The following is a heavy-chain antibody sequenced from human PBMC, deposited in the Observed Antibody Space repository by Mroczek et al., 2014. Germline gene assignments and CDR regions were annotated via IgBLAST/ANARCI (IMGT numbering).Heavy chain of an antibody. CDR2: INPNSGGT. J-gene: IGHJ3*02. Sequence: QVQLVQSGAEVKKPGASVKVSCKASGYTFTGYYMHWVRQAPGQGLEWMGWINPNSGGTNYAQKFQGRVTMTRDTSISTAYMELSRLRSDDTAVYYCARDESLEWLLPGVDAFDIWGQGDNGHRLF. CDR1: GYTFTGYY. V-gene: IGHV1-2*02. D-gene: IGHD3-3*01. CDR3: ARDESLEWLLPGVDAFDI.